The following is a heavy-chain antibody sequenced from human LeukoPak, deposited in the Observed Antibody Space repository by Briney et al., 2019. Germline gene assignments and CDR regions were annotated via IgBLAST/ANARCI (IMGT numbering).Heavy chain of an antibody. Sequence: SETLSLTCTVSGGSISSSSYYWGWIRQPPGKGLEWIGSIYYSGSTYYNPSLKSRVNISVDMSKNQFSLNLSSVTAADTAVYYCARDTVINPGFDPWGQGTLVIVSS. CDR2: IYYSGST. J-gene: IGHJ5*02. V-gene: IGHV4-39*07. CDR1: GGSISSSSYY. CDR3: ARDTVINPGFDP. D-gene: IGHD4-17*01.